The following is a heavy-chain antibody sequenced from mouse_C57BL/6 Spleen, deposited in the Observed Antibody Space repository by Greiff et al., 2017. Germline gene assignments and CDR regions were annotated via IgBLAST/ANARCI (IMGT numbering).Heavy chain of an antibody. CDR2: ISYDGSN. CDR1: GYSITSGYY. CDR3: ARELRLRDYFDY. Sequence: EVKLMESGPGLVKPSQSLPLTCSVTGYSITSGYYWNWIRQFPGNKLEWMGYISYDGSNNYNPSLKNRISITRDTSKNQFVLKLNSVTTEDTATYYCARELRLRDYFDYWGQGTTLTVSS. V-gene: IGHV3-6*01. J-gene: IGHJ2*01. D-gene: IGHD3-2*02.